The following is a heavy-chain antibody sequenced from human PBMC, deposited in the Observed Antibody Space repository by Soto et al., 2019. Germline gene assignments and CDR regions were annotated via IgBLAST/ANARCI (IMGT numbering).Heavy chain of an antibody. CDR1: GFTFSSYA. CDR3: ARDGKSNYNWYFDL. V-gene: IGHV3-30-3*01. D-gene: IGHD4-4*01. Sequence: QVQLVESGGGVVQPGRSLRLSCAASGFTFSSYAMHWVRQAPGKGLEWVAVISYDGSNKYYADSVKGRFTISRDNSKNTLYLQMNSLRAEDTAVYYCARDGKSNYNWYFDLWGRGTLVTVSS. CDR2: ISYDGSNK. J-gene: IGHJ2*01.